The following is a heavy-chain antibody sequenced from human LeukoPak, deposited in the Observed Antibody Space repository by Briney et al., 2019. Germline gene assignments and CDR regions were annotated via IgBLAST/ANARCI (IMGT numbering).Heavy chain of an antibody. CDR3: AKVFVPAAIYYYGMDV. Sequence: GGSLRLSCAASGFTFSSYAMSWVRQAPGKGLEWVSAISGSGGSTYYADSVKGRFTISRDKSKNTLYLQMNSLRAEDTAVYYCAKVFVPAAIYYYGMDVWGQGTTVTVSS. J-gene: IGHJ6*02. D-gene: IGHD2-2*01. CDR1: GFTFSSYA. CDR2: ISGSGGST. V-gene: IGHV3-23*01.